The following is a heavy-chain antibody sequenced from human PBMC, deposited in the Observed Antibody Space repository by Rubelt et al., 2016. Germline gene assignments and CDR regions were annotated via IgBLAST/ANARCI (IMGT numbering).Heavy chain of an antibody. J-gene: IGHJ4*02. D-gene: IGHD3-22*01. V-gene: IGHV4-38-2*02. CDR1: GYSISSGYY. CDR3: ARVYDGTGFRQYYFDY. CDR2: IYYSGTT. Sequence: QLQLQESGPGLVKPSETLSLTCTVSGYSISSGYYWGWIRQPPGKGLEWIGSIYYSGTTYYNSSLKSRVTISVDTPKNQFSRKLSSLTAADTAVYYCARVYDGTGFRQYYFDYWGLGILVTVSS.